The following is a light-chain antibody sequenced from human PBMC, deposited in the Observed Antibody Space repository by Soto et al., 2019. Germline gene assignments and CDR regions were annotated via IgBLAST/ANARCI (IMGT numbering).Light chain of an antibody. CDR1: SSNIGSNY. CDR2: RNN. J-gene: IGLJ1*01. V-gene: IGLV1-47*01. Sequence: QSALTQPPSASGTPGQRVTICCSGSSSNIGSNYVYWYQQLPGTAPKLLIYRNNQRPSGVPDRFSGSKSGTSASLAISGLRSEDEADYYCAAWDDSLSGFYVFGTGTKVTVL. CDR3: AAWDDSLSGFYV.